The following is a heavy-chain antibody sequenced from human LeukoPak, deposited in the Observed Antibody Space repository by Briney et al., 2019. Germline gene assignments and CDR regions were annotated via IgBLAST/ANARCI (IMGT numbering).Heavy chain of an antibody. CDR1: GYTFTSYA. CDR3: ATSEPAAMSFHYYYYMDV. CDR2: INTNTGNP. D-gene: IGHD2-2*01. J-gene: IGHJ6*03. V-gene: IGHV7-4-1*02. Sequence: ASVKVSCKASGYTFTSYAMNWVRQAPGQGLEWMGWINTNTGNPTYAQGFTGRFVFSLDTSVSTAYLQISSLKAEDTAVYYCATSEPAAMSFHYYYYMDVWGKGTTVTVSS.